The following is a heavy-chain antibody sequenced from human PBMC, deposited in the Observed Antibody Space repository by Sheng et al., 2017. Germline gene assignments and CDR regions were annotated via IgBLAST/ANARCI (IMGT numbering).Heavy chain of an antibody. Sequence: QVQLQESGPGLVKPSETLSLTCAVSGYSISSGYYWGWIRQPPGKGLEWIGSIYHSGSTYYNPSLKSRFTISVDTSKNQFSLKLSSVTAADTAVYYCARDPVYYYYYGMDVWGQGTTVTVSS. CDR1: GYSISSGYY. CDR2: IYHSGST. V-gene: IGHV4-38-2*02. J-gene: IGHJ6*02. CDR3: ARDPVYYYYYGMDV.